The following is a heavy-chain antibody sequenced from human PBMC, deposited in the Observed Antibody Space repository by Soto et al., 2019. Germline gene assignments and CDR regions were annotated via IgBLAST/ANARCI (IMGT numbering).Heavy chain of an antibody. J-gene: IGHJ4*02. CDR2: ISYGGST. Sequence: QLQLRESGPGLVRPSETLSLTCTVSGGDVTSSRYYWAWIRQTPGKGLEWIATISYGGSTYYSASLKSRVTISIDTAKNQFSLKMTSVTAADTAVYFCATMEPHHDFWSANYYFAYWGQGPLVPVSS. V-gene: IGHV4-39*01. D-gene: IGHD3-3*01. CDR1: GGDVTSSRYY. CDR3: ATMEPHHDFWSANYYFAY.